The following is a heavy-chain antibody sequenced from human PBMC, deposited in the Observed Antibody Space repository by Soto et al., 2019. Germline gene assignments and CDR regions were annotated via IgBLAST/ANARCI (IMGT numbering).Heavy chain of an antibody. CDR3: TTSFQIRARLFGY. D-gene: IGHD3-10*02. CDR1: GFSCKDAW. Sequence: EVQLVESGGGFVESGGSLRLSCAASGFSCKDAWITWVRQAPGKGLEWVGRIKSSTDGGTADYGAAVNGGFTMSRDYAKDTLDLHMHVPTREDTGVYYCTTSFQIRARLFGYCAPGTQVNVSS. CDR2: IKSSTDGGTA. V-gene: IGHV3-15*07. J-gene: IGHJ4*02.